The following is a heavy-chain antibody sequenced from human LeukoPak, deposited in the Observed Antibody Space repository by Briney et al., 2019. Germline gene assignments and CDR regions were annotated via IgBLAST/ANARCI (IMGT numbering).Heavy chain of an antibody. D-gene: IGHD2-21*01. V-gene: IGHV4-61*01. J-gene: IGHJ5*02. CDR3: VKEGVWSGWFDT. Sequence: PSETLSLTCTVSGGSVSSSSYFWTWIRQPPGKGLEWIAYISSSGSTNYNPSLESRVTISVDTSKNQFSLKLNSVTAADTAVYYCVKEGVWSGWFDTWGQGTLVTVSS. CDR1: GGSVSSSSYF. CDR2: ISSSGST.